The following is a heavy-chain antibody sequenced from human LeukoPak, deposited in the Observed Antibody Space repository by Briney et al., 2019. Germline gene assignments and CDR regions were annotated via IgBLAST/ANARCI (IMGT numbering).Heavy chain of an antibody. CDR3: ARLNRVAAAGPSYYYHAMDV. CDR2: THYSGST. J-gene: IGHJ6*02. V-gene: IGHV4-59*01. CDR1: CVSISSYF. Sequence: SETLSLICNGSCVSISSYFWSWIPQPPGKGLELIGYTHYSGSTNYNPSIKSRVTISVDTSKTQFSLRLTSVTAADTAVYYCARLNRVAAAGPSYYYHAMDVWGQGTTVTVSS. D-gene: IGHD6-13*01.